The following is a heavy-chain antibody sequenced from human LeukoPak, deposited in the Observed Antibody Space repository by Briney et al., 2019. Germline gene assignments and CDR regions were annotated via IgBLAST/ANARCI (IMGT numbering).Heavy chain of an antibody. CDR3: AKFEGALLGNYYMDV. CDR2: ISGGGDNT. J-gene: IGHJ6*03. Sequence: GGPLSLSCAVSGFPFSDFAMSWVRQAPGKGLELVSIISGGGDNTYFADSVKGRFTISRDNSKNTLFLQMVSLRAEDTAVYYCAKFEGALLGNYYMDVWGKGTTVTVSS. V-gene: IGHV3-23*01. CDR1: GFPFSDFA.